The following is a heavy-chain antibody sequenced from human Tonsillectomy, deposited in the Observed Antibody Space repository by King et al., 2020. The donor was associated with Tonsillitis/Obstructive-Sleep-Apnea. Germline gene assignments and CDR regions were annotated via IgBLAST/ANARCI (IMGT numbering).Heavy chain of an antibody. V-gene: IGHV4-34*01. Sequence: VQLQQWGAGLLKPSETLSLTCAVYGGSFSNYSWSWIRQPPGKGLEWIGELTHSGSTNCNPSLKSRVTISVDTPKNQFSLRLRSVTAADTAVYYCARGPGRLYYYSYMDVWGKGTTVTVSS. CDR3: ARGPGRLYYYSYMDV. CDR1: GGSFSNYS. J-gene: IGHJ6*03. D-gene: IGHD3-10*01. CDR2: LTHSGST.